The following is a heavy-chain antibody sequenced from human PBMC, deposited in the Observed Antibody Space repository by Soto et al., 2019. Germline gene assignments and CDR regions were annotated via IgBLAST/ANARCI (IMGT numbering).Heavy chain of an antibody. CDR2: ISGSGGST. Sequence: GGSLRLSCAASGFTFSSYAMSWVRQAPGKGLEWVSAISGSGGSTYYADSVKGRFTISRDNSKNTLYLQMNSLRAEDTAVYYCAKCPIPTTVINFDYWGQGTLVTSPQ. CDR1: GFTFSSYA. V-gene: IGHV3-23*01. J-gene: IGHJ4*02. CDR3: AKCPIPTTVINFDY. D-gene: IGHD4-17*01.